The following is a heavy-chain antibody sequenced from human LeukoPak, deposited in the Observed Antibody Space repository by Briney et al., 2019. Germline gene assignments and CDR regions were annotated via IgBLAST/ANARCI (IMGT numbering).Heavy chain of an antibody. CDR2: IRYDGSNK. D-gene: IGHD6-19*01. J-gene: IGHJ3*02. CDR3: AKGIAVARDHAFDI. CDR1: GFTFSSYG. Sequence: HPGGSLRLSCAASGFTFSSYGMHWVRQAPGKGLEWVAFIRYDGSNKYYADSVKGRFTISRDNSKNTLYLQMNSLRAEDTAVYYCAKGIAVARDHAFDIWGQGTMVTVSS. V-gene: IGHV3-30*02.